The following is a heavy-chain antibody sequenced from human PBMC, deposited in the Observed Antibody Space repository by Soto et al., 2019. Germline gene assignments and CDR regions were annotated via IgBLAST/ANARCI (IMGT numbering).Heavy chain of an antibody. V-gene: IGHV3-48*01. CDR1: GFTFSSYS. D-gene: IGHD4-4*01. CDR3: ARDHEYSKIWGFDY. CDR2: ISSSSTI. Sequence: SLRLSCAASGFTFSSYSMNWVRQAPGKGLEWVSYISSSSTIYYADSVKGRFTISRDNAKNSLYLQMNSLRAEDTAVYYCARDHEYSKIWGFDYWGQGTLVTVSS. J-gene: IGHJ4*02.